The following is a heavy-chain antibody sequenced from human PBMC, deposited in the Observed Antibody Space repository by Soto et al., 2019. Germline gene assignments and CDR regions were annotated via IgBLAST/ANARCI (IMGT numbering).Heavy chain of an antibody. CDR2: INSGASTT. V-gene: IGHV3-74*01. D-gene: IGHD6-19*01. J-gene: IGHJ4*02. CDR1: GFTFSSSW. CDR3: ARGPSGWFGYDY. Sequence: EVQPVESGGGLVQPGGSLRLSCAASGFTFSSSWMHWVRQAPGKGLVWVSRINSGASTTNYADSVKGRFTISRDNAKNTLYLQMDSLTAEETAVYYCARGPSGWFGYDYWGQGTLVTVSS.